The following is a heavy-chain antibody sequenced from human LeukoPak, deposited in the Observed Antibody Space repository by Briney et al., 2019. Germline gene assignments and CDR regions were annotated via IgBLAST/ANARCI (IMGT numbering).Heavy chain of an antibody. J-gene: IGHJ4*02. V-gene: IGHV3-21*01. CDR2: ISSSSSYI. D-gene: IGHD6-13*01. CDR1: GFTFSSYS. Sequence: PGGSLRLSCAASGFTFSSYSMNWVRQAPGKGLEWVSSISSSSSYIYYADSVKGRFTISRDNSKNTLYLQMNSLRAEDTAVYYCATGSSWYGSRDYWGQGTLVTVSS. CDR3: ATGSSWYGSRDY.